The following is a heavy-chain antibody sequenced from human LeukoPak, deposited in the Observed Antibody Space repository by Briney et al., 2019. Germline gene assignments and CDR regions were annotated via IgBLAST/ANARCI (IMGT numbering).Heavy chain of an antibody. D-gene: IGHD6-13*01. J-gene: IGHJ4*02. Sequence: ASVKVSCRASGYTFTGYFLHWVRRAPGQGFEWMGWINPNSGGTYYTQRFQGRVTMTRDTSISTAYMELSSLRSDDTAVYYCARAQSLTAPAGTFANSWGQGTLVTVSS. CDR2: INPNSGGT. CDR1: GYTFTGYF. CDR3: ARAQSLTAPAGTFANS. V-gene: IGHV1-2*02.